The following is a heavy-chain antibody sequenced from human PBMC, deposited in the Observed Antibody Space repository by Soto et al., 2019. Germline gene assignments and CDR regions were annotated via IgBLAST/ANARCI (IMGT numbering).Heavy chain of an antibody. D-gene: IGHD3-10*01. CDR2: IKQDGSEK. V-gene: IGHV3-7*01. Sequence: PGGSLRLSCAASGFTFSSYWMSWVRQAPGKGLEWVANIKQDGSEKYYVDSVKGRFTISRDNAKNSLYLQMNSLRAEDTAVYYCARVDALMWLGELRLDAFDIWGQGTMVTVSS. CDR3: ARVDALMWLGELRLDAFDI. J-gene: IGHJ3*02. CDR1: GFTFSSYW.